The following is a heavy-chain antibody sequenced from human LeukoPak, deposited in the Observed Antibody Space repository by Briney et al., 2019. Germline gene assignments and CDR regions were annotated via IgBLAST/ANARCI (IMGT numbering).Heavy chain of an antibody. D-gene: IGHD2-21*01. CDR1: GFTFNTYG. J-gene: IGHJ3*02. CDR2: INSVGGTT. CDR3: ARSHMYGDYGEDI. Sequence: GGSLRLSCVASGFTFNTYGMNWFRQAPGRGLEWISYINSVGGTTFYGDSVKGRFTTSRDNANNTLHLQMNSLRAEDAATYYCARSHMYGDYGEDIWGHGTVVAVSS. V-gene: IGHV3-48*03.